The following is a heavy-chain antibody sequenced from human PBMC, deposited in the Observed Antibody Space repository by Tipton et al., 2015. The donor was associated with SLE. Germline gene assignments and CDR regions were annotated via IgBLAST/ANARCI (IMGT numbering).Heavy chain of an antibody. D-gene: IGHD2-21*01. CDR3: ARESWRGAQIGLDV. J-gene: IGHJ6*04. Sequence: QLVQSGAEVKKPGTSVKVSCKSSGFTFSSSAMQWVRQARGQRLEWIGWIVVGSDHTTYAQKFQERVTITRDMSTGTVYMELSSLRSEDTAVYYCARESWRGAQIGLDVWGKGTTVTVSS. CDR2: IVVGSDHT. CDR1: GFTFSSSA. V-gene: IGHV1-58*02.